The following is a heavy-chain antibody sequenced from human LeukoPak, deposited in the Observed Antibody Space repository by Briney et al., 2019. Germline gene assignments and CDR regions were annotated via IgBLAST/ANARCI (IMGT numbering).Heavy chain of an antibody. D-gene: IGHD3-22*01. CDR1: GYTFTSYG. CDR2: ISAYNGNT. CDR3: ARLYYYDSSGYLNWFDP. V-gene: IGHV1-18*01. J-gene: IGHJ5*02. Sequence: SVKVSCKASGYTFTSYGISWVRQAPGQGLEWMGWISAYNGNTNYAQKLQGRVTMTTDTSTSTAYMELRSLRSDDTAVYYCARLYYYDSSGYLNWFDPWGQGTLVTVSS.